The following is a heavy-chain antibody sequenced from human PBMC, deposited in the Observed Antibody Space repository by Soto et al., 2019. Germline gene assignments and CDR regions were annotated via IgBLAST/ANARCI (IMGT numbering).Heavy chain of an antibody. CDR1: GFPFSAYN. CDR2: ITSKTGQI. CDR3: ARDLFAGHHLVIPWFEP. D-gene: IGHD3-16*02. Sequence: KTGGSLRLSCTGSGFPFSAYNMNWVRQVPGKGPEWISSITSKTGQIYYAESVKGRFTISRDNAKNSLYLEMNRLGAEDTAVYFCARDLFAGHHLVIPWFEPWGQGTLVTVSS. J-gene: IGHJ5*02. V-gene: IGHV3-21*06.